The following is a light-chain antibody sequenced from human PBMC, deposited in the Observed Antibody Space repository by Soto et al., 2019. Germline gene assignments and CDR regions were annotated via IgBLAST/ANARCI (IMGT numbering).Light chain of an antibody. J-gene: IGKJ1*01. CDR3: QQYGSSPRT. Sequence: EIGLTQSPGALSLSPGERAILSCRASQSVSSSYLGWYQQKPGQAPKLLMYGASSRATGIPERFSGSGSGTDLTLTISRLEPEDFAVYYCQQYGSSPRTFGQGTKVDIK. CDR2: GAS. V-gene: IGKV3-20*01. CDR1: QSVSSSY.